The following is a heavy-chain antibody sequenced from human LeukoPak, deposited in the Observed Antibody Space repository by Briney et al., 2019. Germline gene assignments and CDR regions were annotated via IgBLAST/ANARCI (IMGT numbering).Heavy chain of an antibody. V-gene: IGHV3-23*01. J-gene: IGHJ4*02. CDR2: ISGSGGSK. CDR1: GFTFSSYA. CDR3: AKAGLRYFDRRYYFDY. Sequence: PGGSLRLSCAASGFTFSSYAMSWVRQAPGKGLEWVSAISGSGGSKYYADSVKGRFTISRDNSKNTMYLQMNSLRAEDTAVYYCAKAGLRYFDRRYYFDYWGQGTLVTVSS. D-gene: IGHD3-9*01.